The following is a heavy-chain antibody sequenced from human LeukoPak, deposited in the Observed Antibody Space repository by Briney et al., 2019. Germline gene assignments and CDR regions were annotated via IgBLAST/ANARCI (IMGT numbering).Heavy chain of an antibody. CDR1: GFAFSTFA. D-gene: IGHD2-8*02. CDR3: ATFRQVLLPFES. J-gene: IGHJ4*02. Sequence: GGSLRLSCAAPGFAFSTFAMIWVRQPPGKGLEWVSSIFPSGGEIHYADSVRGRFTISRDNSKSTLSLQMNSLRAEDTAIYYCATFRQVLLPFESWGQGTLVTVSS. V-gene: IGHV3-23*01. CDR2: IFPSGGEI.